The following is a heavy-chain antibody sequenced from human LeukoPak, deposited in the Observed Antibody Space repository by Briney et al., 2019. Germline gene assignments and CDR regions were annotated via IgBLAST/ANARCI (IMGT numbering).Heavy chain of an antibody. J-gene: IGHJ6*02. V-gene: IGHV1-8*02. D-gene: IGHD3-3*01. Sequence: GASVKVSCKASGGTFSSYAISWVRQATGQGLEWMGWMNPNSGNTGYAQKFQGRVTMTRNTSISTAYMELSSLRSEDTAVYYCARAIGFWSGSIVLYYYYGMDVWGQGTTVTVSS. CDR1: GGTFSSYA. CDR2: MNPNSGNT. CDR3: ARAIGFWSGSIVLYYYYGMDV.